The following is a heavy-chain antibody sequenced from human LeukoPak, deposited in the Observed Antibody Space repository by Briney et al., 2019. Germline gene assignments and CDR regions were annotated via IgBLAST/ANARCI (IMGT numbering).Heavy chain of an antibody. CDR2: FDPEDGET. J-gene: IGHJ5*02. V-gene: IGHV1-24*01. D-gene: IGHD3-16*01. Sequence: PSVKVSCKVSGYTLTELSMHWVRQAPGKGLEWMGGFDPEDGETIYAQKFQGRVTLTEDTSTDTAYMELSSLRSEDTAVYYCATWGYFSHDPWGQGTLVTVSS. CDR1: GYTLTELS. CDR3: ATWGYFSHDP.